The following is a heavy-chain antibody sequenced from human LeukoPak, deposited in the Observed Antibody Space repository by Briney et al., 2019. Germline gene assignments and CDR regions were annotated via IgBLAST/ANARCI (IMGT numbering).Heavy chain of an antibody. CDR2: ISWNSGSI. V-gene: IGHV3-9*01. D-gene: IGHD6-19*01. J-gene: IGHJ4*02. CDR3: CIAVAGTIDY. CDR1: GFTFDDYV. Sequence: GGSLRLSCAASGFTFDDYVMHWVRQAPGKGLEWVSGISWNSGSIGYADSVKGRFTISRDNAKNSLYLQMNSLRAEDTALYYCCIAVAGTIDYWGQGTLVTVSS.